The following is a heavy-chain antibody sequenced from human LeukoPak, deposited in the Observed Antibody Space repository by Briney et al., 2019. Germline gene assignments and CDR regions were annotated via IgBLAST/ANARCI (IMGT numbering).Heavy chain of an antibody. V-gene: IGHV3-33*01. CDR1: GFSFSDYG. D-gene: IGHD2/OR15-2a*01. J-gene: IGHJ4*02. CDR2: IWYDGSNK. CDR3: AREGPRGNSQFDY. Sequence: GGSLRLSCAASGFSFSDYGMHWVRQAPGKGLEWVALIWYDGSNKYYTDSVKGRLTISRDNSKDTLFLQMNSLRAEDTAVYYCAREGPRGNSQFDYWGQGTLVTVSS.